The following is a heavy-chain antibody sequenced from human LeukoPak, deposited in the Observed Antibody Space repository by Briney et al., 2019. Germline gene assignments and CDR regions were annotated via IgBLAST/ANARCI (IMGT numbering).Heavy chain of an antibody. J-gene: IGHJ4*02. CDR3: AREQQLSD. Sequence: GGSLRLSCAASGFAVSSNYMSWVRQAPGKGLEWVSVIYGGGGTHYADSVKGRFTISRDNAKNSLYLQMNSLRDEDTAVYYCAREQQLSDWGQGTLVTVSS. CDR2: IYGGGGT. D-gene: IGHD3-16*02. CDR1: GFAVSSNY. V-gene: IGHV3-66*01.